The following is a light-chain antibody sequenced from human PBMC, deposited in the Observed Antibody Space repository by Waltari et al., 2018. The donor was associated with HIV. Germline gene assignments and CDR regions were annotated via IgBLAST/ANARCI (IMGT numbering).Light chain of an antibody. Sequence: QSVLTQPPSMSAAPGQKVTISCSGSNSNIGDNYVSWYQQVPGTAPELLIYENNKRPSGMSDLFSGSRSGTSATLGITGLQTGDEADYYCATWDNRLSAWVFGGGTKLTVL. CDR2: ENN. V-gene: IGLV1-51*02. CDR3: ATWDNRLSAWV. CDR1: NSNIGDNY. J-gene: IGLJ3*02.